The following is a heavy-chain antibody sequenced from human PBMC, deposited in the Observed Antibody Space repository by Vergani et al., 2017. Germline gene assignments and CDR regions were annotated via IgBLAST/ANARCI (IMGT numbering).Heavy chain of an antibody. CDR2: ITPDGSNK. V-gene: IGHV3-30*18. D-gene: IGHD3-22*01. Sequence: QVQLVESGGGVVQPGRSLRLSCETSGLMFNNHGMHWVRQAPGKGLEWVAVITPDGSNKHYADSVKGRFTISRDNSQNTLYLQMDSLTAEDTAIYFCVNEYYYDQSGLESFDYWGQGTLVTVSS. J-gene: IGHJ4*02. CDR3: VNEYYYDQSGLESFDY. CDR1: GLMFNNHG.